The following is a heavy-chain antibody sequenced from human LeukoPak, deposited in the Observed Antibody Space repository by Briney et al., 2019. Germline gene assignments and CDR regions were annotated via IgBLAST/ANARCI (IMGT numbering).Heavy chain of an antibody. V-gene: IGHV3-53*01. D-gene: IGHD1-26*01. Sequence: GGSLRLSCAASGFTVSSNYMSWVRQAPGKGLEWVSVIYSGGSTYYADSVKGRFTISRDNSKNTLYLQMSGLRVEDTAVYYCARQPTWAFANFAYWGQGTLVTVSS. CDR1: GFTVSSNY. CDR2: IYSGGST. J-gene: IGHJ4*02. CDR3: ARQPTWAFANFAY.